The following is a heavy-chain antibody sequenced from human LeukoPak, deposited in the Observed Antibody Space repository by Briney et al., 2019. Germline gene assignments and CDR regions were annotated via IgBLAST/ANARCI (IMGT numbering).Heavy chain of an antibody. D-gene: IGHD3-3*01. V-gene: IGHV1-8*01. Sequence: ASVKVSCKASGYTFTSYDINWVRQATGQGLEWMGWMNPNSGNTGYAQKFQGRVTMTRNTSISTAYMELSSLRSEDTAVYYCARGPSYDFWSGYRYWFDPWGQGTLVTVSS. CDR3: ARGPSYDFWSGYRYWFDP. CDR2: MNPNSGNT. CDR1: GYTFTSYD. J-gene: IGHJ5*02.